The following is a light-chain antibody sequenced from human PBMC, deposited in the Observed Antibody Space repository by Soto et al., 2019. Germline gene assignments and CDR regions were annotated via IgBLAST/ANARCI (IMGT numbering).Light chain of an antibody. J-gene: IGKJ4*01. Sequence: EIVLTQSPASLSVSPGERATLSCRASQSVRSKVAWYQQKPGQAPSLFIYDTYIRATGIPARFSGSGCGTELTLPISSLQPQDFAVYYCQQRSNWPTLTFGGGTKVDIK. V-gene: IGKV3-15*01. CDR1: QSVRSK. CDR2: DTY. CDR3: QQRSNWPTLT.